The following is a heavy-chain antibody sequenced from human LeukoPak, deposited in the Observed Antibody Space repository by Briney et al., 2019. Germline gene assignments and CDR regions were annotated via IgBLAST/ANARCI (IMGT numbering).Heavy chain of an antibody. CDR2: ISWNSGSI. Sequence: GRSLRLSCAASGFTFDDYAMHWVRQAPGKGLEWVSGISWNSGSIGYADSVKGRFTISRDNAKNSLYLQMNSLRAEDTALYCCARSFMRYSYGSYYYYMDVWGKGTTVTISS. V-gene: IGHV3-9*01. CDR1: GFTFDDYA. CDR3: ARSFMRYSYGSYYYYMDV. J-gene: IGHJ6*03. D-gene: IGHD5-18*01.